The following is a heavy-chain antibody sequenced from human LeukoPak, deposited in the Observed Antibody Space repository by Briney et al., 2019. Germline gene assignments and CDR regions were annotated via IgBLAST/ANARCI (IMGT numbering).Heavy chain of an antibody. V-gene: IGHV1-18*01. Sequence: ASVKVSCKASGYTFTSYGISWVRQAPGQGLEWMGWISVYIGNTNYAQKLQGRVTMTTDTSTSTAYMELRSLRSDDTAVYYCAREKTPAYYDFWSGYYTHPDMDVWGKGTTVTVSS. CDR3: AREKTPAYYDFWSGYYTHPDMDV. CDR2: ISVYIGNT. J-gene: IGHJ6*03. D-gene: IGHD3-3*01. CDR1: GYTFTSYG.